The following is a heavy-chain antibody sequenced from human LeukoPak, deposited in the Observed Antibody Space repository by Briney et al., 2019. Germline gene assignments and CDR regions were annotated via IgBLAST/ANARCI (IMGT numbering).Heavy chain of an antibody. CDR3: ARAPSEIGGYYPEYFRH. Sequence: GGSLRLSCAASGFTLSSYWMHWVRQAPGKGRVWVSRIKSDGRTNYADSVKGRLTISRDNAKNTVSLQMNSLRAEDTGVYYCARAPSEIGGYYPEYFRHWGQGTLVIVSS. D-gene: IGHD3-22*01. V-gene: IGHV3-74*01. CDR2: IKSDGRT. J-gene: IGHJ1*01. CDR1: GFTLSSYW.